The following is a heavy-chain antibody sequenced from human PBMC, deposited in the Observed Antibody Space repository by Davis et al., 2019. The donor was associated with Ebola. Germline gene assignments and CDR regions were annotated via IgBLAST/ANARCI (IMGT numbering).Heavy chain of an antibody. V-gene: IGHV3-9*01. J-gene: IGHJ6*02. D-gene: IGHD1-14*01. CDR1: GFTFSSYT. CDR2: ISWNSGSI. Sequence: SLKISCAASGFTFSSYTMNWVRQAPGKGLEWVSGISWNSGSIGYADSVKGRFTISRDNAKKPLYLQMNSLRAEDTAVYYCARLLRGGRMKYYYGMDVWGQGTTVTVSS. CDR3: ARLLRGGRMKYYYGMDV.